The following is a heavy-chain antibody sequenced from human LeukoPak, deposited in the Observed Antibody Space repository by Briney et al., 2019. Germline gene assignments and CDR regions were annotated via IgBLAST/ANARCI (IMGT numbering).Heavy chain of an antibody. CDR1: GGSISSSSYY. D-gene: IGHD3-3*01. CDR3: ARHPRRLRFLEWLFD. CDR2: IYYSGST. J-gene: IGHJ4*02. Sequence: PSETLSLTCTVSGGSISSSSYYWGWIRQPPGKGLEWMGSIYYSGSTYYNPSLKSRVTISVDTSKNQFSLKLSSVTAADTAVYYCARHPRRLRFLEWLFDWGQGTLVTVSS. V-gene: IGHV4-39*01.